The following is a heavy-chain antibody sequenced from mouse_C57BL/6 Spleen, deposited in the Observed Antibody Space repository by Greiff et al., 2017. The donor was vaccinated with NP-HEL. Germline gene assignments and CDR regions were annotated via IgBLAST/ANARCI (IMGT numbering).Heavy chain of an antibody. CDR2: INPNNGGT. D-gene: IGHD3-3*01. CDR3: ARGGRGWYFDV. Sequence: EVQLQQSGPELVKPGASVKIPCKASGYTFTDYNMDWVKQSHGKSLEWIGDINPNNGGTNYNQKFKGKATLTEDKSSSTAYMELRSLTAEDTAVYYCARGGRGWYFDVWGTGTTVTVSS. J-gene: IGHJ1*03. V-gene: IGHV1-18*01. CDR1: GYTFTDYN.